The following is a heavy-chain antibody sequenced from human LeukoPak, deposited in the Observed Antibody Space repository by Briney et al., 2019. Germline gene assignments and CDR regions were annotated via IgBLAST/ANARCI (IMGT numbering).Heavy chain of an antibody. V-gene: IGHV3-23*01. Sequence: GGSLRLSCAASGFTFDDYGMSWVSQAPGKGLEWVSAMSSSDDGRYYAASVRGRFTISRDTSRSTLYLQMNSLRAEDAAVYYCAKAPVTSCRGAFCYPFDYWGQGTLVTVSS. J-gene: IGHJ4*02. CDR3: AKAPVTSCRGAFCYPFDY. CDR1: GFTFDDYG. CDR2: MSSSDDGR. D-gene: IGHD2-15*01.